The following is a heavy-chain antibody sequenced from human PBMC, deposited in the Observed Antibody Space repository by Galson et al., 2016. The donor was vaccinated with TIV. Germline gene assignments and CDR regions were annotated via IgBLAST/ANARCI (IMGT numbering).Heavy chain of an antibody. CDR1: GLIVTDNP. CDR2: IYDDGKK. J-gene: IGHJ6*02. Sequence: SLRLSCAASGLIVTDNPMTWVRQAPGKGLEWVALIYDDGKKMYADSVQGRFTISRDSSKNVLYLQMTSLRGEDTAVYFCARDRRHCGNECFLRYYYGMDVWGQGTTVTVSS. V-gene: IGHV3-66*02. D-gene: IGHD2-21*01. CDR3: ARDRRHCGNECFLRYYYGMDV.